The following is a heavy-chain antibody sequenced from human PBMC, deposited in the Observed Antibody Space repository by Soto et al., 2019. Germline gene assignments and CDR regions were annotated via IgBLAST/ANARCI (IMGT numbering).Heavy chain of an antibody. D-gene: IGHD4-17*01. CDR3: AKVPLRPYAFNY. CDR2: ISGRGVST. V-gene: IGHV3-23*01. CDR1: GFIFNNYA. J-gene: IGHJ4*02. Sequence: EVQLLDSGGGLAQPGGSLRVSGAASGFIFNNYAMNWVRQAPGEGLQWVAGISGRGVSTYYVDSVKGRFIISRDHSKNTLSLQMNSRRAGDTAIYYCAKVPLRPYAFNYWGRGTLITVSS.